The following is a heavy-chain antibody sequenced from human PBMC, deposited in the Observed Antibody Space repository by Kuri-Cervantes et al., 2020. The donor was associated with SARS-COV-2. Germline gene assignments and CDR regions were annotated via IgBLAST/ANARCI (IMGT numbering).Heavy chain of an antibody. CDR1: GYSFTSYW. V-gene: IGHV5-10-1*01. CDR2: IDPSDSYT. CDR3: ARRVGYYFDY. D-gene: IGHD2-15*01. J-gene: IGHJ4*02. Sequence: GGSLRLSCKGSGYSFTSYWISWVRQMPGKGLEWMGRIDPSDSYTNYSPSFQGHVTISADKSISTAYPQWSSLKASDTAMYYCARRVGYYFDYWGQGTLVTVSS.